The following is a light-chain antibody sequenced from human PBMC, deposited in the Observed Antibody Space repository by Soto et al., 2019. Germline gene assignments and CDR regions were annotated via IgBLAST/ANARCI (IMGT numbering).Light chain of an antibody. Sequence: DIQMTQSPSSLSASVGDNVTMSCRASQNIHTYLNWYQQNPGRAPKLLIFGASILQDGVPSRFSGIGSGTEFTLTITSLRPEDFATYFCQQTYRSPFTFGPGTKVDVK. CDR1: QNIHTY. CDR2: GAS. J-gene: IGKJ3*01. CDR3: QQTYRSPFT. V-gene: IGKV1-39*01.